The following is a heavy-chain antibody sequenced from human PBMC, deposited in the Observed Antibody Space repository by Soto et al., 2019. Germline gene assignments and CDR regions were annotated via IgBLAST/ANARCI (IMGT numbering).Heavy chain of an antibody. CDR2: ISSSSSYI. J-gene: IGHJ4*02. Sequence: GGSLRLSCAASGFHFSSYNMNSVRPAPGKGLEWVSSISSSSSYIYYADSVKGRFTISRDNAKNSLYLQMNSLRAEDTAVYYCAKSPPLEPSTFRDYWGQGTLVTVSS. V-gene: IGHV3-21*01. CDR1: GFHFSSYN. D-gene: IGHD1-1*01. CDR3: AKSPPLEPSTFRDY.